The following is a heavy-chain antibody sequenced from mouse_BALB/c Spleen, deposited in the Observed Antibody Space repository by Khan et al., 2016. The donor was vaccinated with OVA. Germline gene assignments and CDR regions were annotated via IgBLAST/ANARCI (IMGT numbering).Heavy chain of an antibody. CDR3: DREPTDAMDY. V-gene: IGHV2-9*02. J-gene: IGHJ4*01. CDR1: GFSLTNYG. Sequence: QVQLKESGPGLVAPSQSLSITCTVSGFSLTNYGVHWIRQPPGKGLEWLGIIWAGGGTNYNSALMSRLTIRKDNSRSQVFLKMSSLQTDDTAMYYCDREPTDAMDYWGQGTSVTVSS. CDR2: IWAGGGT.